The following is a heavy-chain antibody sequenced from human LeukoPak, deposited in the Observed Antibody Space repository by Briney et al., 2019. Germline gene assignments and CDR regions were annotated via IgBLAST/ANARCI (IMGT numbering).Heavy chain of an antibody. J-gene: IGHJ4*02. V-gene: IGHV4-34*01. CDR2: INHSGST. CDR1: GFTFSSYA. CDR3: ARGPKNYYDSSGYLTPHY. Sequence: GSLRLSCAASGFTFSSYAMSWVRQAPGRGLEWIGEINHSGSTNYNPSLKSRVTISVDTSKNQFSLKLSSVTAADTAVYYCARGPKNYYDSSGYLTPHYWGQGTLVTVSS. D-gene: IGHD3-22*01.